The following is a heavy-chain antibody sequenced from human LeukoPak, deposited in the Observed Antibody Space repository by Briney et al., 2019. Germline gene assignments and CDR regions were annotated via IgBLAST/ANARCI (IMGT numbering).Heavy chain of an antibody. V-gene: IGHV3-30*03. CDR1: GFTFSSYG. D-gene: IGHD3-22*01. Sequence: GGSLRLSCAASGFTFSSYGMHWVRQAPGKGLEWVAVISYDGSNKYYADSVKGRFTISRDNSKNTLYLQMNSLRAEDTAVYYCARHSGPHSGYYYTWGQGTLVTVSS. J-gene: IGHJ5*02. CDR3: ARHSGPHSGYYYT. CDR2: ISYDGSNK.